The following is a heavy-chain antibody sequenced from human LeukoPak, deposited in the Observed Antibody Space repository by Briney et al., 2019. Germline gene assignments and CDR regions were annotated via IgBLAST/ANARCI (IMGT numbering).Heavy chain of an antibody. D-gene: IGHD3-10*01. CDR1: GFTFSSYN. Sequence: PGGSRRLSCAASGFTFSSYNMNWVRQAPGKGLEWVSYISISSTTIYYADSVKGRFTISRDNAKNSLYLQMNSLRDEDTAVYYCARDFSETLGVWGQGTLVTVSS. V-gene: IGHV3-48*02. CDR2: ISISSTTI. CDR3: ARDFSETLGV. J-gene: IGHJ4*02.